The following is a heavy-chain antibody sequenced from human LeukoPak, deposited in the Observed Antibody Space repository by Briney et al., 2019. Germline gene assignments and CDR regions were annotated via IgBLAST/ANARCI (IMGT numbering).Heavy chain of an antibody. CDR2: ISSSSSYI. J-gene: IGHJ6*03. D-gene: IGHD6-13*01. CDR3: ARDGGAAAGSDYYYYMDV. V-gene: IGHV3-21*01. CDR1: GFTFSSYE. Sequence: GGSLRLSCAASGFTFSSYEMNWVRQAPGKGLEWVSSISSSSSYIYYADSVKGRFTISRDNAKNSLYLQMNSLRAEDTAVYYCARDGGAAAGSDYYYYMDVWGKGTTVTVSS.